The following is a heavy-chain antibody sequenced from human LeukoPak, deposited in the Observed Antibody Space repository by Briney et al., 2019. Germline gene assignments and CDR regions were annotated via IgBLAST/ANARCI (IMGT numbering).Heavy chain of an antibody. J-gene: IGHJ4*02. CDR1: GFSFSTYW. Sequence: PGGSLRLSCAASGFSFSTYWMNWVRQPPGKGLEWVANIMRDGSEKYYVDSVKGRLTISRDNAKNSLYLQMNSLRAEDTAVYYCARDPSRGYSYGYADYWGQGSLVIVSS. V-gene: IGHV3-7*01. CDR3: ARDPSRGYSYGYADY. CDR2: IMRDGSEK. D-gene: IGHD5-18*01.